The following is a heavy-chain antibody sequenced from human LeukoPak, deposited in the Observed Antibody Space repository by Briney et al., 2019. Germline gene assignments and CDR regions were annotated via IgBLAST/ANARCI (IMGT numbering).Heavy chain of an antibody. CDR1: GFTFSSYA. D-gene: IGHD2-2*01. J-gene: IGHJ6*02. CDR2: ISYDGSNK. V-gene: IGHV3-30-3*01. Sequence: PGGSLRLSCAASGFTFSSYAMRWVRQAPGKGLEWVAVISYDGSNKYYADSVKGRFTISRDNSKNTLYLQMNSLRAEDTAVYYCARVTMPYYYYGMDVWGQGTTVTVSS. CDR3: ARVTMPYYYYGMDV.